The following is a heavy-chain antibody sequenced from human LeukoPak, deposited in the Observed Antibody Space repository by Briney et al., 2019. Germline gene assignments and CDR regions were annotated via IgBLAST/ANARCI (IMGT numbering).Heavy chain of an antibody. J-gene: IGHJ6*02. CDR1: GGSISSYY. CDR2: IYYSGST. D-gene: IGHD2-2*01. V-gene: IGHV4-59*08. CDR3: AKLVSGSYGMDV. Sequence: PSETLSLTWPVSGGSISSYYWSWIRQPPGKGLEWIGYIYYSGSTNYNPSLKSRVTISVDTSKNQFSLKLSSVTAADTAVYYCAKLVSGSYGMDVWGQGTTVTVSS.